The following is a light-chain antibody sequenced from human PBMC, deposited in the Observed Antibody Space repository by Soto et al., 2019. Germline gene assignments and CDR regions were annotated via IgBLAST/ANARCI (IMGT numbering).Light chain of an antibody. CDR1: QSVISY. Sequence: EIFVTQSPAILSVSPGESVTLSCRASQSVISYLAWYQQKPGQAPRLLIYGASSRATGIPDRFSGSGSGTDFTLTISRLEPEDFAVYYCQRYGSSPQTFGQGTKVDIK. V-gene: IGKV3-20*01. J-gene: IGKJ1*01. CDR3: QRYGSSPQT. CDR2: GAS.